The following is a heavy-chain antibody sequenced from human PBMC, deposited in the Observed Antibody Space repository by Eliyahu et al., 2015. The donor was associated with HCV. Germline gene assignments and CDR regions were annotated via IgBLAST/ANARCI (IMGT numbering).Heavy chain of an antibody. V-gene: IGHV3-30*03. CDR2: ISYDGXNK. CDR1: GFTFSNYG. J-gene: IGHJ4*02. CDR3: GIEFGELSDY. D-gene: IGHD3-10*01. Sequence: QVQLVESGGGVVQPGRSLRMSCAASGFTFSNYGMHWVXQXPGKGLEWVAVISYDGXNKYYSESVKGRFTISRDNSKNTLNLQMNSLRPEDTAVYFCGIEFGELSDYWGQGALVTVSS.